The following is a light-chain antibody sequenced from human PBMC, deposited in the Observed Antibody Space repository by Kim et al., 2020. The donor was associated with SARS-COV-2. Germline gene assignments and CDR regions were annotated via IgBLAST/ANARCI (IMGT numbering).Light chain of an antibody. V-gene: IGKV3-11*01. Sequence: SPGERATLSCRASQTISTYLAWYQHKPGQAPRLLIHDASNRATGIPARFSGSGSGTDFTLTIRDLEPEDFAVYYCQHRYTVPPLTFGGGTKVDIK. CDR1: QTISTY. CDR3: QHRYTVPPLT. CDR2: DAS. J-gene: IGKJ4*01.